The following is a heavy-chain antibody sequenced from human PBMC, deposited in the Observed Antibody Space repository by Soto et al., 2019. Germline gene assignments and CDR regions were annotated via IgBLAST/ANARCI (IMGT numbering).Heavy chain of an antibody. CDR1: GGTFSTYN. CDR3: AEGAVAGWGAFDI. J-gene: IGHJ3*02. CDR2: IIPMLGVA. V-gene: IGHV1-69*02. Sequence: GASVMVSCKASGGTFSTYNINWVRQAPGQGLEWVGRIIPMLGVANYAQKFQGRVTITADKSTTAYMELSSLRSEDTAVYYCAEGAVAGWGAFDIWGQGTMVTVSS. D-gene: IGHD6-19*01.